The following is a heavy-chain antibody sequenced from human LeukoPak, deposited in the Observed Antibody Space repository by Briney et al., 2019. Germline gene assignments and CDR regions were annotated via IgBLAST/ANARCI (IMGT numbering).Heavy chain of an antibody. D-gene: IGHD4-17*01. CDR1: GCTVSSYG. CDR2: ISFDATNK. V-gene: IGHV3-30*03. Sequence: PGGSLRLACAGSGCTVSSYGMHWVRQAPGKGLEWVSFISFDATNKYYADSVRGRFTISRDNSKNTLFLQMSSLRVEDTAVYFCARGRSYGDYGDCFDYWGQGTLVTVSS. J-gene: IGHJ4*02. CDR3: ARGRSYGDYGDCFDY.